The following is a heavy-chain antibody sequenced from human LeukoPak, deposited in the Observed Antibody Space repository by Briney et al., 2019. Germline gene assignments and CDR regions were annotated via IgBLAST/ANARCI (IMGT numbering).Heavy chain of an antibody. Sequence: GGSLRLSCAASGFSFSNYNMNWVRQAPGKGLEWLSYISGSGKSIYYADSVKGRFTISRDNAKNSLYLQMNSLRDEDTAVYYCVREGDSGSYSSYWGQGTLVTVS. D-gene: IGHD1-26*01. V-gene: IGHV3-48*02. CDR3: VREGDSGSYSSY. J-gene: IGHJ4*02. CDR1: GFSFSNYN. CDR2: ISGSGKSI.